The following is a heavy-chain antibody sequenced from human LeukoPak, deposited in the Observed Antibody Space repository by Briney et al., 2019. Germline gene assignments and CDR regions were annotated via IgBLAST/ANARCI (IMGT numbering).Heavy chain of an antibody. CDR1: RGTFIRYA. CDR3: ARGGWANWFDP. J-gene: IGHJ5*02. V-gene: IGHV1-69*01. CDR2: IIPIFGTA. D-gene: IGHD1-26*01. Sequence: GASVKVSCKASRGTFIRYAISWVRQAPGQGLEWMGGIIPIFGTANYAQKFQGRVTITADESTSTAYMELSSLRSEDTAVYYCARGGWANWFDPWGQGTLVTVSS.